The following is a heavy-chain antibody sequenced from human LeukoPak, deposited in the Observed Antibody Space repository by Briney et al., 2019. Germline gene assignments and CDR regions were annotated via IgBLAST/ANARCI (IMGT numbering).Heavy chain of an antibody. Sequence: GGSLRLSCAASGFTFSSYWMSWVRQAPGKGLEWVANIKQDGSEKYYVDSVKGRFTISRDNAKNTLYLQMNSLRAEDTAVYYCAKDPQTYYYDSSGYPEDYWGQGTLVTVSS. J-gene: IGHJ4*02. CDR2: IKQDGSEK. CDR3: AKDPQTYYYDSSGYPEDY. D-gene: IGHD3-22*01. V-gene: IGHV3-7*03. CDR1: GFTFSSYW.